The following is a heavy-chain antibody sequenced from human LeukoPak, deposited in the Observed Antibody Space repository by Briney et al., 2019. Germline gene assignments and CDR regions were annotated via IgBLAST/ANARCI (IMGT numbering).Heavy chain of an antibody. V-gene: IGHV4-30-4*08. D-gene: IGHD5-18*01. J-gene: IGHJ4*02. Sequence: SQTLSLTCTVSGGSISSGDYYWSWIRQPPGKGLEWIGYIYYSGSTYYNPSLKSRVTISVDTSKNQFSLKLSFVTAADTAVYYCARVVPGYSYGFPDYWGQGTLVTVSS. CDR3: ARVVPGYSYGFPDY. CDR2: IYYSGST. CDR1: GGSISSGDYY.